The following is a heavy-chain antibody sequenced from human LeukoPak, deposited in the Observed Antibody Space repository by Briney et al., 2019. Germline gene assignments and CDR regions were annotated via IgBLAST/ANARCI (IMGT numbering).Heavy chain of an antibody. D-gene: IGHD6-13*01. CDR2: INPSGGST. J-gene: IGHJ5*02. CDR1: GYSFTNYY. Sequence: ASVKVSCKTSGYSFTNYYMHWVRQAPGQGLEWMGIINPSGGSTNYAQKFQGRVTMTTDTSTSTAYMELRSLRSDDTAVYYCARVGSSSWHSNWFDPWGQGTLVTVSS. V-gene: IGHV1-46*01. CDR3: ARVGSSSWHSNWFDP.